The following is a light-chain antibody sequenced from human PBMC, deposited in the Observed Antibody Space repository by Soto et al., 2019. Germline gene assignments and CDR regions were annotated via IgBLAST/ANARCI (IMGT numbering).Light chain of an antibody. Sequence: DVVMTQSPLSLPVTPGESASISCTSSQNLLYSNGYIYLDWYLKKPGQSPQLLIYLGSNRAYGVPDRLSGSGLGAAFTLTISRVEADEVGVYYCVQTLRTPRTFGGGTKVELE. CDR2: LGS. V-gene: IGKV2-28*01. CDR1: QNLLYSNGYIY. CDR3: VQTLRTPRT. J-gene: IGKJ4*01.